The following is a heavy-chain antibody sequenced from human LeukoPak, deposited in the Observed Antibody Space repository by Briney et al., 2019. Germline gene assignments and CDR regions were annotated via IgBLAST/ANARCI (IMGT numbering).Heavy chain of an antibody. CDR3: ARMSGGPYYFDY. D-gene: IGHD3-10*01. Sequence: GGSLRLSCAASGFTFSNYAMHWVRQAPGKGLEWVAVVSVDGSNKYYADSVKGRFSISRDNSKNTLYLQMNSLRAEDTAVYYCARMSGGPYYFDYWGQGTLVTVSS. V-gene: IGHV3-30*04. CDR1: GFTFSNYA. J-gene: IGHJ4*02. CDR2: VSVDGSNK.